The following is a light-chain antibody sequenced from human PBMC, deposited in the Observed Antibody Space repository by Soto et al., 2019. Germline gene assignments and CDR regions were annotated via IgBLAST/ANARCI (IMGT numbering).Light chain of an antibody. J-gene: IGLJ1*01. Sequence: QSALTQPASVSGSPGQSITISCTGTSSDVGGYNYVSWYQQHPGKAPKLMIYDVRNRPSGVSNRFSGSKSVNTASLTISGLRHEDEADYYCSSYTTISTYVFGTGPKVXVL. V-gene: IGLV2-14*01. CDR3: SSYTTISTYV. CDR2: DVR. CDR1: SSDVGGYNY.